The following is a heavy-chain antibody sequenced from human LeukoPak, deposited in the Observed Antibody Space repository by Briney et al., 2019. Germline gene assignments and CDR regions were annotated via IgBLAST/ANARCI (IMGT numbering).Heavy chain of an antibody. CDR1: GFTFSSYS. Sequence: GGSLRLSCAASGFTFSSYSMNWVRQAPGKGLEWVSYISSSSSTIYYADSVKGRFTISRDNAKNSLYLQMNSLRAEDAAVYYCARDLIAAAGRHWGQGTLVTVSS. V-gene: IGHV3-48*01. D-gene: IGHD6-13*01. J-gene: IGHJ4*02. CDR2: ISSSSSTI. CDR3: ARDLIAAAGRH.